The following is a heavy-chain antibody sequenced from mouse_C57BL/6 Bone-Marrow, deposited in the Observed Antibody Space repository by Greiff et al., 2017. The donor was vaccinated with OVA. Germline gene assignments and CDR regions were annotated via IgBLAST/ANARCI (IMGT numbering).Heavy chain of an antibody. J-gene: IGHJ1*03. CDR1: GYAFSSSW. D-gene: IGHD1-1*01. CDR2: IYPGDGDT. V-gene: IGHV1-82*01. Sequence: QVQLQQSGPELVKPGASVKISCKASGYAFSSSWMHWVKQRPGKGLEWIGRIYPGDGDTNYNGKFKGKATLTADKSSSTAYMQLSSLTSEDSAVYFCGRRGYYYGSSYDYWYLDVWGTGTTVTVSS. CDR3: GRRGYYYGSSYDYWYLDV.